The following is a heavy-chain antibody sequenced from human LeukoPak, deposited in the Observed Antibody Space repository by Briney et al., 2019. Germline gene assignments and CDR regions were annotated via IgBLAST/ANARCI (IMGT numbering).Heavy chain of an antibody. CDR2: MNPNSGNT. J-gene: IGHJ5*02. CDR3: ARGYCSSTSCRGGWFDP. V-gene: IGHV1-8*01. D-gene: IGHD2-2*01. Sequence: GASVKVSCKASGYTFTSYDINWVRQATGQGLEWIGWMNPNSGNTGYAQKFQGRVTMTKNTSISTAYMELSSLRSEDTAVYYCARGYCSSTSCRGGWFDPWGQGTLVTVSS. CDR1: GYTFTSYD.